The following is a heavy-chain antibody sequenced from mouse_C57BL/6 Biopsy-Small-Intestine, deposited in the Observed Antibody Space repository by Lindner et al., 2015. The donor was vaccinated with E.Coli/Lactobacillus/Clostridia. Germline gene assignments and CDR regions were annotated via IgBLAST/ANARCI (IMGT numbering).Heavy chain of an antibody. J-gene: IGHJ3*01. D-gene: IGHD1-2*01. CDR2: IYPGDGDT. CDR1: GYAFSTSW. V-gene: IGHV1-82*01. CDR3: AREDYGSSPWFAY. Sequence: VQLQESGPELVKPGASVKISCKASGYAFSTSWINWVKQRPGKGLEWIGRIYPGDGDTNYNGKFKGKATLTAGKSSNTAYMQLSSLTSEDSAVYFCAREDYGSSPWFAYWGQGTLVTVSA.